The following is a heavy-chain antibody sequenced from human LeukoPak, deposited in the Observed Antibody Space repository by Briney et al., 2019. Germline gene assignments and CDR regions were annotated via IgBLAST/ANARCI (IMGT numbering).Heavy chain of an antibody. Sequence: ASVKVSCKASGYTFTSYDINWVRQATGQGLEWMGWMNPNSGNTGYAQKFQGRVTMTEDTSTDTAYMELSSLRSEDTAVYYCAIIRSGSRPSQYYFDYWGQGTLVTVSS. D-gene: IGHD1-26*01. CDR2: MNPNSGNT. CDR3: AIIRSGSRPSQYYFDY. V-gene: IGHV1-8*02. CDR1: GYTFTSYD. J-gene: IGHJ4*02.